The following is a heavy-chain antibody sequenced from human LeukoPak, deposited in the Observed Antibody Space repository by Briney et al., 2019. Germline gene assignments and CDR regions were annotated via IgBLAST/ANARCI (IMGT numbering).Heavy chain of an antibody. CDR1: GFTFSSYG. CDR2: ISYDGSNK. J-gene: IGHJ3*02. CDR3: AKDLVYCGGDCYPDAFDI. Sequence: GRSLRLSCAASGFTFSSYGMHWVRQAPGKGLEWVAVISYDGSNKYYADSVKGRFTISRDNSKNTLYLQMNSLRAEDTAVYYCAKDLVYCGGDCYPDAFDIWGQGTMVTVSS. D-gene: IGHD2-21*02. V-gene: IGHV3-30*18.